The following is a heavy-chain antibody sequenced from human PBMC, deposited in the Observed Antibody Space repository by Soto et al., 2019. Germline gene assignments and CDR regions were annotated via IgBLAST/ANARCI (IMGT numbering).Heavy chain of an antibody. D-gene: IGHD2-15*01. CDR2: IKSRADGETT. CDR3: TTARWFSYYFDF. J-gene: IGHJ4*02. V-gene: IGHV3-15*01. Sequence: GGSLRLSCAGSGFTFKNAWMSWVRQAPEKGLEWVGRIKSRADGETTDYAAPVKGRFTISRDDSKDTLYLQMNSLQTEDTAVYYCTTARWFSYYFDFWGQGALVTVSS. CDR1: GFTFKNAW.